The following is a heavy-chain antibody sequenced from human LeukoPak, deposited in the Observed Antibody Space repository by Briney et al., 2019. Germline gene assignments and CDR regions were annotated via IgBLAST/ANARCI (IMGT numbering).Heavy chain of an antibody. J-gene: IGHJ4*02. D-gene: IGHD2-15*01. Sequence: GGSLRLSCAASGFTFSSYSMNWVRQAPGKGLEWVSYISSSSSTIYYADSVKGRFTISRDNAKNSLYLQMNSLRAEDTAVYYCARIGRSGYDPRMGYCSGGSCYSIDYWGQGTLVTVSS. CDR1: GFTFSSYS. CDR3: ARIGRSGYDPRMGYCSGGSCYSIDY. V-gene: IGHV3-48*01. CDR2: ISSSSSTI.